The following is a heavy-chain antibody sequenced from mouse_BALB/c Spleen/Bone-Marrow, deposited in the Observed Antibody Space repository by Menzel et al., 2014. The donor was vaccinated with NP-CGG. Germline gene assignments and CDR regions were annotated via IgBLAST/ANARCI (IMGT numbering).Heavy chain of an antibody. CDR2: IWSGGST. Sequence: QVQLQQSGPGLVQPSQSLSITCTVSGFSLTTYGVHWVRQSPGKGLEWLGVIWSGGSTDYNAAFISRLSISKDNSKSQVFFKMNSRQANDTAIYYCARNHRGHYSDYWGQGTTLTVSS. D-gene: IGHD3-1*01. V-gene: IGHV2-2*02. CDR3: ARNHRGHYSDY. J-gene: IGHJ2*01. CDR1: GFSLTTYG.